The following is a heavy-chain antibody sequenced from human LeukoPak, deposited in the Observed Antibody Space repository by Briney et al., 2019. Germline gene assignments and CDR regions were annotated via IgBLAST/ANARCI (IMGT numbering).Heavy chain of an antibody. V-gene: IGHV1-24*01. CDR1: GYTLTELS. CDR3: AATIERITMVRGVPPDY. J-gene: IGHJ4*02. CDR2: FDPEDGET. D-gene: IGHD3-10*01. Sequence: ASVKVSCKVSGYTLTELSMHWVRQAPGKGLEWTGGFDPEDGETIYAQKFQGRVTMTEDTSTDTAYMELSSLRSEDTAVYYCAATIERITMVRGVPPDYWGQGTLVTVSS.